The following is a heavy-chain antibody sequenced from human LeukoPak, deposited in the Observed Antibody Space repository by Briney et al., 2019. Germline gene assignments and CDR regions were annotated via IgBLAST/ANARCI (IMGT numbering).Heavy chain of an antibody. CDR1: GYTFTGYY. V-gene: IGHV1-2*02. Sequence: GASVKVSCKASGYTFTGYYMHWVRQAPGQGLEWMGWINPNSGGTNYAQKFQGRVTMTRGTSISTAYMELSRLRSDDTAVYYCAGGYSYGDYYYYMDVWGKGTTVTVSS. D-gene: IGHD5-18*01. CDR2: INPNSGGT. CDR3: AGGYSYGDYYYYMDV. J-gene: IGHJ6*03.